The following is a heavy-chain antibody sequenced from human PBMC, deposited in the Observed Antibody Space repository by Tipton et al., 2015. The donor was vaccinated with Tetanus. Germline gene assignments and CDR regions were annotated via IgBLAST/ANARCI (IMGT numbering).Heavy chain of an antibody. Sequence: TLSLTCTVSGASVSSAGYYWTWIRQPPGKGLEWIGYIYDSGSTNYNPSLKSRVTMSVDTSKNHFSLRLNSVSTTDTAMYYCARAYSGSWYPDLRLDYWGQGVLVTVSS. CDR2: IYDSGST. V-gene: IGHV4-61*03. J-gene: IGHJ4*02. D-gene: IGHD6-13*01. CDR3: ARAYSGSWYPDLRLDY. CDR1: GASVSSAGYY.